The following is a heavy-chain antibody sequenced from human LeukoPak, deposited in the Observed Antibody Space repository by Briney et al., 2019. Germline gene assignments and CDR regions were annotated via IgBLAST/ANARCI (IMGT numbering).Heavy chain of an antibody. Sequence: GGSLRLSCAASGFTFNIYAMSWVRQAPGKGLEWVSGISGSSSHTLDADSVRGRFIISRDNTRNTLYLHMNSLRAEDTALYYCAKEGDYSNAAPEWGFDSWGQGTLVTVSS. CDR1: GFTFNIYA. D-gene: IGHD4-17*01. CDR2: ISGSSSHT. CDR3: AKEGDYSNAAPEWGFDS. V-gene: IGHV3-23*01. J-gene: IGHJ4*02.